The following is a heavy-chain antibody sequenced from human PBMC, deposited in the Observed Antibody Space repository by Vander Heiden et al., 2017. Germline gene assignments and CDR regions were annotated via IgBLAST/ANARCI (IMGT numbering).Heavy chain of an antibody. J-gene: IGHJ4*02. D-gene: IGHD6-19*01. CDR2: ISWNSGKV. CDR1: GFIFDDYA. CDR3: AKDISAVAGNAFDY. V-gene: IGHV3-9*01. Sequence: EVQLVESGGGLVQPGRSLRLSCAAFGFIFDDYAMHWVRQAPGKGLEWVSGISWNSGKVVYADSVRGRFTISRDNARKSLYLQMSSLRAEDTALYYCAKDISAVAGNAFDYWGQGTLVTVSS.